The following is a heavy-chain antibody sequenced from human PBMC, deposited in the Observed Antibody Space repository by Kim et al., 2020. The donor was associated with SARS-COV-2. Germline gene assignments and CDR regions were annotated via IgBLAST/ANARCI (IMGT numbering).Heavy chain of an antibody. CDR3: ARDSLAAAGTVPFDY. J-gene: IGHJ4*02. Sequence: SETLSLTCTVSGGSISSSSYYWGWIRQPPGKGLEWIGSIYYSGSTYYNPSLKSRVTISVDTSKNQFSLKLSSVTAADTAVYYCARDSLAAAGTVPFDYWGQGTLVTVSS. D-gene: IGHD6-13*01. V-gene: IGHV4-39*07. CDR1: GGSISSSSYY. CDR2: IYYSGST.